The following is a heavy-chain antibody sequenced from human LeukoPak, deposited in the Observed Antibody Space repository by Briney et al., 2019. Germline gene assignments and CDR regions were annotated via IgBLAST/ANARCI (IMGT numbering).Heavy chain of an antibody. D-gene: IGHD3-10*01. CDR2: INHSGST. Sequence: SETLSLTCTVSGGSISSGGYYWSWIRQPPGKGLEWIGEINHSGSTNYNPSLKSRVTISVDTSKNQFSLNLSSVTAADTAVYYCARGDYYGSGRLRYFDLWGRDTLVTVSS. CDR3: ARGDYYGSGRLRYFDL. V-gene: IGHV4-39*07. CDR1: GGSISSGGYY. J-gene: IGHJ2*01.